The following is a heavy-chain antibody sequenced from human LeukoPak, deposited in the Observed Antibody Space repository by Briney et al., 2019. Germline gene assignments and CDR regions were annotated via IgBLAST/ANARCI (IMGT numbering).Heavy chain of an antibody. D-gene: IGHD3-10*01. V-gene: IGHV1-2*02. Sequence: ASVKVSCKASGYSFADYYMHWVRQAPGQGLEWMGWINPNSGGTNYAQKFQGRVTMTRDTSISTAYMELSRLRSDDTAVYYCARGPVTMVRPIWFDPWGQGTLVTVSS. J-gene: IGHJ5*02. CDR1: GYSFADYY. CDR2: INPNSGGT. CDR3: ARGPVTMVRPIWFDP.